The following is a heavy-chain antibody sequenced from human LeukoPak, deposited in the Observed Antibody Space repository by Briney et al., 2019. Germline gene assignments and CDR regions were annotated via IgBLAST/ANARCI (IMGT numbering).Heavy chain of an antibody. CDR1: GGSISSYY. Sequence: SETLSLTCTVSGGSISSYYWSWIRQPPGEGLEWIGYIYYSGNTNYNPSLKSRVTISVDTSKNQFSLKLSSVTAADTAVYYCARHISSHFYGMDVWGQGTTVTVSS. V-gene: IGHV4-59*01. CDR2: IYYSGNT. J-gene: IGHJ6*02. CDR3: ARHISSHFYGMDV. D-gene: IGHD6-6*01.